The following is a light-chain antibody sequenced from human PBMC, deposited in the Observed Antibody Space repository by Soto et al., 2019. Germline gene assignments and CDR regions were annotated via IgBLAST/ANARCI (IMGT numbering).Light chain of an antibody. CDR2: DVS. CDR3: SSYTSRSTLVL. J-gene: IGLJ2*01. Sequence: QSALTQPASVSGSPGQSITISCTGTSSDIGYYNYVSWYQQYPGKAPKLIIHDVSSRPSGVSDRFSGSKSGNSASLTVSGLQAEDEADYYCSSYTSRSTLVLFGGGTKVTVL. V-gene: IGLV2-14*01. CDR1: SSDIGYYNY.